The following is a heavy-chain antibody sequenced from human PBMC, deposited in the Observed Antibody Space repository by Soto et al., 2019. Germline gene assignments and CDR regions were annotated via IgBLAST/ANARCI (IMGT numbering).Heavy chain of an antibody. CDR3: ARVPKADIVATIHLFDP. J-gene: IGHJ5*02. V-gene: IGHV1-3*01. CDR2: INAYNGNT. D-gene: IGHD5-12*01. CDR1: GYTFTGYA. Sequence: ASVKVSCKASGYTFTGYAMHWVRQAPGQRLEWMGWINAYNGNTKYSQKFQGRVTITRDTSASTAYMELRSLRSDDTAVYYCARVPKADIVATIHLFDPWGQGTLVIVSS.